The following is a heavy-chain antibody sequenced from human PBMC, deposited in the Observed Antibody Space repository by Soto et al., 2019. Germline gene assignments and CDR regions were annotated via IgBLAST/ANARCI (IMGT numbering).Heavy chain of an antibody. V-gene: IGHV3-30-3*01. J-gene: IGHJ6*02. CDR1: GFTFSSYA. Sequence: GGSLRLSCAASGFTFSSYAMHWVRQAPGKGLEWVAVISYDGSNKYYADSVKGRFPISRDNSKNTLYLQMNSLRAEDTAVYYCARDGWRWLQLPYYYGMDVWGQGTTGTVSS. CDR2: ISYDGSNK. D-gene: IGHD5-12*01. CDR3: ARDGWRWLQLPYYYGMDV.